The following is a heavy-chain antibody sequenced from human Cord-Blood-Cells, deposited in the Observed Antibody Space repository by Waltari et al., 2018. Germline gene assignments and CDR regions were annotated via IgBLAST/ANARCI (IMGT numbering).Heavy chain of an antibody. V-gene: IGHV3-30-3*01. CDR2: ISYCGSNK. Sequence: QVQLVESGGGVVQPGRSLRLSCAAFGFTFSSYAMHWVRQAPGKGLEWVAIISYCGSNKYYADSVKGRFTISRDNSKNTLYLQMNSLRAEDTAVYYCARGIPLDAGFDYWGQGTLVTVSS. J-gene: IGHJ4*02. D-gene: IGHD2-21*01. CDR1: GFTFSSYA. CDR3: ARGIPLDAGFDY.